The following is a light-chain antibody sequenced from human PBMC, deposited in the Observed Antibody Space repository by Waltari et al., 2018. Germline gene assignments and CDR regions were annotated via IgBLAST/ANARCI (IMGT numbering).Light chain of an antibody. CDR3: HQSNDLPT. CDR2: YAS. CDR1: QSIGIS. J-gene: IGKJ1*01. V-gene: IGKV6-21*01. Sequence: EIVLTQSPDFQAVTPQEKVTITCRASQSIGISLHWYQQKPDQSPKLLIKYASQSFSGVPSRFSGSGSGTDFTLTINSLEAEDAGIYYCHQSNDLPTFGQGTKVEIK.